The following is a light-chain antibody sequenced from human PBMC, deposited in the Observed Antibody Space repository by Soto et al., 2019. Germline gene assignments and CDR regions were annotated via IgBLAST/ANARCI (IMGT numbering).Light chain of an antibody. CDR2: RNN. V-gene: IGLV1-47*01. CDR3: AAWDDSLSAHVV. CDR1: SSNIGSNY. Sequence: QSVLTQPPSASGTPGQRVTISCSGSSSNIGSNYVYWYQQLPGTAPKLLIYRNNQRPSGVPDRFSGSKSGTSASLAISGLQSEDEADYYCAAWDDSLSAHVVFVGGTKLTVL. J-gene: IGLJ2*01.